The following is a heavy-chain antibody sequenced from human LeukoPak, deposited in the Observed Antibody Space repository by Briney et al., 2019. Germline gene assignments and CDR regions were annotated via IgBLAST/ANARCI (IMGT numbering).Heavy chain of an antibody. CDR2: ISGSGDNT. CDR3: AKGSGYDTDFGY. D-gene: IGHD3-9*01. CDR1: GFTFSTYV. V-gene: IGHV3-23*01. J-gene: IGHJ4*02. Sequence: SLRLSWSTSGFTFSTYVMSWGRNAPGKGLEWVSGISGSGDNTCYADSVKGRFTISRDNSKNTLYLQMNSLRAEDTAVYYCAKGSGYDTDFGYWGQGTLVTVSS.